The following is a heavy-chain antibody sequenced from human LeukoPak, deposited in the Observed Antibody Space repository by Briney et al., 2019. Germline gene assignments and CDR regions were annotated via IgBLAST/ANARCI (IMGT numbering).Heavy chain of an antibody. CDR2: IRQEGGER. CDR1: GFTFSSYA. Sequence: GGSLRLSCAASGFTFSSYAMSWVRQAPGKGLEWVANIRQEGGERYYVDSVKGRFTISRDNAERSVYLQMNNLRVEDTAVYYCARDKEQMVRAPFAFDIWGQGTTVTVSS. J-gene: IGHJ3*02. V-gene: IGHV3-7*01. CDR3: ARDKEQMVRAPFAFDI. D-gene: IGHD3-10*01.